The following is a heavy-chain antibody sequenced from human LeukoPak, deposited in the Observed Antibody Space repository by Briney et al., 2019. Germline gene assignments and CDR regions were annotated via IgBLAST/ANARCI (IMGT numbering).Heavy chain of an antibody. CDR3: ARDSAYSAIDIKHNDY. CDR1: GDSVYRNNAV. Sequence: SQTLSLTCSISGDSVYRNNAVWHAIRQSPARVVENLGRTYYRSKLHNHHALSMRTRITINPETSMNQYSLQLSSWTAQDTAGYNSARDSAYSAIDIKHNDYTGQGKLVTVSS. J-gene: IGHJ4*02. V-gene: IGHV6-1*01. CDR2: TYYRSKLHN. D-gene: IGHD5-12*01.